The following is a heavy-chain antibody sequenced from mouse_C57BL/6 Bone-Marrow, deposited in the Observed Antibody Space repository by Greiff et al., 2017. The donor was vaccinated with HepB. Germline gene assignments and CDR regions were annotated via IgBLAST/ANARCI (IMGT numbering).Heavy chain of an antibody. D-gene: IGHD2-4*01. Sequence: QVQLQQPGAELVKPGASVKMSCKASGYTFTSYLITWVKQRPGQGLEWIGDIYPGSGSTNYNEKFKSKATLTVDTSSSTAYMQLSSLTSEDSAVYYCARADYDYGYFDYWGQGTTLTVSS. CDR2: IYPGSGST. V-gene: IGHV1-55*01. J-gene: IGHJ2*01. CDR1: GYTFTSYL. CDR3: ARADYDYGYFDY.